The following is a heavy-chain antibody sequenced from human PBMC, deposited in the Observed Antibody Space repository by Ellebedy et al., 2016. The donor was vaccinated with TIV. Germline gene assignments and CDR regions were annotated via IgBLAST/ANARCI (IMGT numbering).Heavy chain of an antibody. V-gene: IGHV3-21*01. D-gene: IGHD2-15*01. CDR3: ARNRYCSSGDGYALGY. Sequence: GGSLRLSCAASGFTVSSNYMSWVRQAPGKGLEWVSSISSSSSYIYYADSVKGRFTISRDNAKNSLYLQMNSLRAEDTAVYYCARNRYCSSGDGYALGYWGQGTLVTVSS. J-gene: IGHJ4*02. CDR1: GFTVSSNY. CDR2: ISSSSSYI.